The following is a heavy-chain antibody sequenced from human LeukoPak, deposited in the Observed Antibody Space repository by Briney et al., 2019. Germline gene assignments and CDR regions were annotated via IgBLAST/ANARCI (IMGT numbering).Heavy chain of an antibody. J-gene: IGHJ4*02. CDR2: IGGRDGGT. CDR3: AKWGDYDILTGYYDSDY. V-gene: IGHV3-23*01. CDR1: GFIFSNYA. D-gene: IGHD3-9*01. Sequence: GGSLRLSCAASGFIFSNYAMSWVRQAPGKGLEWVSAIGGRDGGTYYADSVKGRFTVSRDDPKNTLYLQMNTLRAEDTAVYYCAKWGDYDILTGYYDSDYWGQGTLITVSS.